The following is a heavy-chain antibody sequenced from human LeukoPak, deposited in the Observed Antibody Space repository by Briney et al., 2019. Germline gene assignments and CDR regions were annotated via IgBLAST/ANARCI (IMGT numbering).Heavy chain of an antibody. J-gene: IGHJ4*02. Sequence: SQTLSLTCVISGDSVSSNSAAWSWIRQSPSRGLEWLGRTYYRSKWSNDYAVSAKSRITINLDTSKNQFSLQLNSVTPEDTAVYYCAGGIAAAGLPNWGQGTLVTVSS. CDR2: TYYRSKWSN. D-gene: IGHD6-13*01. V-gene: IGHV6-1*01. CDR3: AGGIAAAGLPN. CDR1: GDSVSSNSAA.